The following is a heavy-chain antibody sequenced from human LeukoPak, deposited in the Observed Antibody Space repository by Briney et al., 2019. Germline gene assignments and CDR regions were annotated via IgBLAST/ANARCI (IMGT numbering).Heavy chain of an antibody. D-gene: IGHD2-15*01. CDR1: GFIFSTSW. V-gene: IGHV3-7*01. CDR3: ATWDIGYCSGGSCYPFDY. J-gene: IGHJ4*02. Sequence: GGSLRLSCTASGFIFSTSWMTWVRQAPGKGLEWVANINLDGSEKYYVDSVRGRFTISRDNAKNSLYLQMSSLRVEDTAVYYCATWDIGYCSGGSCYPFDYWGQGTLVTVS. CDR2: INLDGSEK.